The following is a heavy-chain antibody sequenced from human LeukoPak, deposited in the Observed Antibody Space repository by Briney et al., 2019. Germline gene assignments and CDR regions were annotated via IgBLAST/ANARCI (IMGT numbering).Heavy chain of an antibody. J-gene: IGHJ3*02. D-gene: IGHD5-24*01. CDR1: GGSFSGYY. V-gene: IGHV4-34*01. Sequence: SETLSLTCAVYGGSFSGYYWSWIRQPPGKGLEWIGEINHSGSTNYNPSLKSRVTISVDTSKNQFSLKLSSVTAADTAVYYCARRGRSEMAKIRAFDIGGKGTMVPVS. CDR3: ARRGRSEMAKIRAFDI. CDR2: INHSGST.